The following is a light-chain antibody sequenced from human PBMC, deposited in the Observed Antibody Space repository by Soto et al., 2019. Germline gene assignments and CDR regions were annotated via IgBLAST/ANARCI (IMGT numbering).Light chain of an antibody. CDR1: QDITKTY. Sequence: EIVLTQSPGTLSLSPGERASLSCRASQDITKTYLAWYQQKPGQAPRLLIYGASIRATGSPDRFSGSGSGTVFTLTISRGDPEEFAVYYCQQYGGSPPVTFGQGTRLEI. V-gene: IGKV3-20*01. CDR2: GAS. CDR3: QQYGGSPPVT. J-gene: IGKJ5*01.